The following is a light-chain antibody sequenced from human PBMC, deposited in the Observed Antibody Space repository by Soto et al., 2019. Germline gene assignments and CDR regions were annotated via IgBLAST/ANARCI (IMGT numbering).Light chain of an antibody. CDR2: DVR. J-gene: IGLJ1*01. CDR1: SSDIGDNNY. CDR3: SSYRISSTYV. V-gene: IGLV2-14*01. Sequence: QSALTQPASVSVSPGQSITISCTGTSSDIGDNNYVSWYQQHPGKAPKLMIYDVRHRPSGVSIRFSGSKSGNTASLTIPDLQAEDEADYYCSSYRISSTYVFGTGTKVTVL.